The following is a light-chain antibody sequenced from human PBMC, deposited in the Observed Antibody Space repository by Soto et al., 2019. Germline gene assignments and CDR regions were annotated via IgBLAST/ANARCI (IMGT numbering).Light chain of an antibody. CDR1: QSVGNN. CDR3: QQYNGWPIT. CDR2: GAS. J-gene: IGKJ5*01. Sequence: EIVMTQSPGTLSVSPGERVTLSCRASQSVGNNLAWHQQKPGQAPRLLIYGASTRATGIPARFSGSGSGTEFTLTISNLQSEDFAVYYCQQYNGWPITFGQGARLEIK. V-gene: IGKV3-15*01.